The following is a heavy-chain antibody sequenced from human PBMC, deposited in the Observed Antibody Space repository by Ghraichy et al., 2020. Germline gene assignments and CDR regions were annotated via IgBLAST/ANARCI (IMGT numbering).Heavy chain of an antibody. Sequence: GGSLRLSCGASGFTFNTYWMSWIRQAPGKGLEWVANIKDDGSEKYYVDSVKGRFTISRDDAKNSLYLQMDSLRAEDTAVYYCARYCGGDCYQPGTSYFFDYWGQGALVTVSS. D-gene: IGHD2-21*02. CDR3: ARYCGGDCYQPGTSYFFDY. CDR2: IKDDGSEK. J-gene: IGHJ4*02. CDR1: GFTFNTYW. V-gene: IGHV3-7*04.